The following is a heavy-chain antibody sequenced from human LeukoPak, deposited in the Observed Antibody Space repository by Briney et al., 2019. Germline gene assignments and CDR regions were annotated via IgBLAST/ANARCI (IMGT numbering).Heavy chain of an antibody. CDR1: GFTFSSYA. V-gene: IGHV3-23*01. Sequence: GSLRLSCAASGFTFSSYAMSWVRQAPGKGLEWVSDISNSGDSTYYADSVKDRFTISRDNSKNMLYLQMNGLRADDTAVYYCAKDTPTTSGYFDYWGQGTLVTVSS. J-gene: IGHJ4*02. CDR2: ISNSGDST. CDR3: AKDTPTTSGYFDY. D-gene: IGHD1-1*01.